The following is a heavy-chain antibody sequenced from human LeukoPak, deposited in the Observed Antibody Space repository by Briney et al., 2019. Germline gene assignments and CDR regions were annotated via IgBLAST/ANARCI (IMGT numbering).Heavy chain of an antibody. V-gene: IGHV3-23*01. CDR1: GFTFTSYS. J-gene: IGHJ4*02. CDR3: AKGGKWDVAPFDY. D-gene: IGHD1-26*01. Sequence: GGSLRLSCAASGFTFTSYSMNWVRQAPGKGLEWVSTISGGGGSTYYADSVEGRFTISRDNSKNTLYLQVNSLRAEDTAVYYCAKGGKWDVAPFDYWGQGTLVTVSS. CDR2: ISGGGGST.